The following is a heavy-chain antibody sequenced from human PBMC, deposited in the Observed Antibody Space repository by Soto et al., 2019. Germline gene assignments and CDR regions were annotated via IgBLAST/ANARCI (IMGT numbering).Heavy chain of an antibody. J-gene: IGHJ4*02. CDR2: IYYSGST. CDR1: GGSISSYY. D-gene: IGHD2-2*01. V-gene: IGHV4-59*08. CDR3: ARLIHCKTTSCSFDY. Sequence: SETLSLTCTVSGGSISSYYWSWIRQPPGKGLEWIGDIYYSGSTNYNPSLKSRVTISVDRSKNQFSLKLSSVTAADTAVFYCARLIHCKTTSCSFDYWGQGTLVTVSS.